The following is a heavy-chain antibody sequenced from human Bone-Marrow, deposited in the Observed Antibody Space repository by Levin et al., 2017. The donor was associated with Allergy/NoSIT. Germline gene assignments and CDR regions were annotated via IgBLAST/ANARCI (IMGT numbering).Heavy chain of an antibody. CDR1: GFTFSNAW. D-gene: IGHD6-13*01. Sequence: AGGSLRLSCAASGFTFSNAWMSWVRQAPGKGLEWVGRIKSKTDGGTTDYAAPVKGRFTISRDDSKNTLYLQMNSLKTEDTAVYYCTTDFNGPSSSWYLSPPNDAFDIWGQGTMVTVSS. J-gene: IGHJ3*02. CDR2: IKSKTDGGTT. CDR3: TTDFNGPSSSWYLSPPNDAFDI. V-gene: IGHV3-15*01.